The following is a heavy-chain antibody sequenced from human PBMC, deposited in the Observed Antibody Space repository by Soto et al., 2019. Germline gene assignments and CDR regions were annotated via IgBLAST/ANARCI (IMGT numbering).Heavy chain of an antibody. Sequence: PGGSLRLSCAASGFTFSSYSMNWVRQAPGKGLEWVSSISSSSSYIYYADSVKGRFTISRDNAKNSLYLQMNSLRAEDTAVYYCARDSIVVVAREDNLQPNYYYYGMDVWGQGTTVTVSS. CDR3: ARDSIVVVAREDNLQPNYYYYGMDV. D-gene: IGHD3-22*01. V-gene: IGHV3-21*01. CDR2: ISSSSSYI. J-gene: IGHJ6*02. CDR1: GFTFSSYS.